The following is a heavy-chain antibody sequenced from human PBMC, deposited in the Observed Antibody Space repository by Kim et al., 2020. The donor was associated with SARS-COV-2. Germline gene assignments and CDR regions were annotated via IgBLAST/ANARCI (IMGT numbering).Heavy chain of an antibody. Sequence: TYYADSVKGRFTISRDNSKNALYLQMNSLRAEDTAVYYCASAPIAAPTDYWGQGTLVTVSS. CDR3: ASAPIAAPTDY. D-gene: IGHD6-6*01. J-gene: IGHJ4*02. CDR2: T. V-gene: IGHV3-23*01.